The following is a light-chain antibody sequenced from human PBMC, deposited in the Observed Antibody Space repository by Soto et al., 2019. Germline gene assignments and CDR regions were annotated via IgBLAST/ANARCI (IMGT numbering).Light chain of an antibody. V-gene: IGKV3-15*01. Sequence: EIVLTQSPGTLSLSPGEIATLSCRASQTVSRNLAWYQQRPGQAPRLLIYDVFSRAAGIPARFSGSGSETEFTLTIRSLQSEDFAVYYCQQYNNWPSFGQGTRLEIK. J-gene: IGKJ5*01. CDR3: QQYNNWPS. CDR2: DVF. CDR1: QTVSRN.